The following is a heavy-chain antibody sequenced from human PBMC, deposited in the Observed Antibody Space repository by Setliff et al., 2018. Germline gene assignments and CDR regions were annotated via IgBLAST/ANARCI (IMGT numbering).Heavy chain of an antibody. J-gene: IGHJ3*02. CDR3: AREPLWGSHDAFDI. D-gene: IGHD7-27*01. CDR2: ISSNVDDT. CDR1: GFTFRDYA. Sequence: LRLSCAASGFTFRDYALYWVRQAPDKGLEWVARISSNVDDTSYADSVKGRLTISRDNAKNSLYLQMNSLRADDTSVYYCAREPLWGSHDAFDIWGQGTMVTVSS. V-gene: IGHV3-30*07.